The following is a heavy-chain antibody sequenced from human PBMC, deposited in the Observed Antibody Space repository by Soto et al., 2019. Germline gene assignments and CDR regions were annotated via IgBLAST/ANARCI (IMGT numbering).Heavy chain of an antibody. CDR3: AREWGYGEYAGVFE. CDR2: IYYSGST. CDR1: GGSISSYY. D-gene: IGHD4-17*01. V-gene: IGHV4-59*12. J-gene: IGHJ4*02. Sequence: TLSLTCTVSGGSISSYYWSWIRQPPGKGLEWIGYIYYSGSTNYNPSLKSRVTISVDTSKNQFSLKLSSVTAADTAVYYCAREWGYGEYAGVFEWGQGTLVTVSS.